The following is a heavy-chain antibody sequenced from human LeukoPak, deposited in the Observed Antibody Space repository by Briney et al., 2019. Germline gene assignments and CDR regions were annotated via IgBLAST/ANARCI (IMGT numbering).Heavy chain of an antibody. D-gene: IGHD6-19*01. CDR1: GFTFSSYS. CDR3: ARVMPYSSGWYGYFDY. CDR2: IISSSSYI. Sequence: GGSLRLSCAASGFTFSSYSMNWVRQAPGKGLEWVSSIISSSSYIYYADSVKGRFTISRDNPKNSLYLKMNSLRAEDTAVYYCARVMPYSSGWYGYFDYWGQGTLVTVSS. J-gene: IGHJ4*02. V-gene: IGHV3-21*01.